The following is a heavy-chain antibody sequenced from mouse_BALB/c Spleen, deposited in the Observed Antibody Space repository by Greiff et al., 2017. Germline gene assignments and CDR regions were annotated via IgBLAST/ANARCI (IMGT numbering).Heavy chain of an antibody. CDR2: IDPYDSET. Sequence: QVQLKQPGAELVRPGASVKLSCKASGYTFTSYWMNWVKQRPEQGLEWIGRIDPYDSETHYNQKFKDKAILTVDKSSSTAYMHLSSLTSEDAAVYYCASPNWDEDWFAYWGQGTLVTVSA. J-gene: IGHJ3*01. CDR1: GYTFTSYW. CDR3: ASPNWDEDWFAY. D-gene: IGHD4-1*02. V-gene: IGHV1-74*01.